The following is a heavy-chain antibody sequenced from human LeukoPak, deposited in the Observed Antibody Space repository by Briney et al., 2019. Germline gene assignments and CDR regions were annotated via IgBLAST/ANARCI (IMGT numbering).Heavy chain of an antibody. V-gene: IGHV4-39*01. CDR1: GGSLSSSSYY. D-gene: IGHD3-10*01. CDR2: IYYSGTT. CDR3: ARRRGITPNCFDP. J-gene: IGHJ5*02. Sequence: SETLSLTCTVSGGSLSSSSYYWDWIRQSPGKGLEWIGNIYYSGTTFYNPSLRSRVTISIDTSRNQFSLKLSSVTAADTAVYYCARRRGITPNCFDPWGQGTLVTVSS.